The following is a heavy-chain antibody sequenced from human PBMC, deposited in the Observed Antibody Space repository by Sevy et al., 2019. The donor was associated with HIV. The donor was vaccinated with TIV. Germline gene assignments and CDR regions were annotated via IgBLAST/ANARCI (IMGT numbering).Heavy chain of an antibody. D-gene: IGHD4-17*01. CDR2: IWFDGSNT. CDR3: ARDLEFYDYGDYGPAFMPDY. CDR1: GFTFSTYG. V-gene: IGHV3-33*01. J-gene: IGHJ4*02. Sequence: GGCLRLSCAASGFTFSTYGMHWVRQAPGKGLEWVAVIWFDGSNTYYADSVKGRFTISRDIAKNTLHLQMNSLRAEDTAVYYSARDLEFYDYGDYGPAFMPDYWGQGTLVTVSS.